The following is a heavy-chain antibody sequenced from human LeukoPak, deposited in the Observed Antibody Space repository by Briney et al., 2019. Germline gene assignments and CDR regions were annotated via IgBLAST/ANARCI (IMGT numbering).Heavy chain of an antibody. V-gene: IGHV3-7*01. J-gene: IGHJ4*02. CDR3: ARDLQFLEWLFDY. Sequence: GSLRLSCAASGFTFSSYWMSWVRQAPGKGLEWVANIKQDGSEKYYVDSVKGRFTISRDNAKNSLYLQMNSLRAEDTAVYYCARDLQFLEWLFDYWGQGTLVTVSS. CDR2: IKQDGSEK. CDR1: GFTFSSYW. D-gene: IGHD3-3*01.